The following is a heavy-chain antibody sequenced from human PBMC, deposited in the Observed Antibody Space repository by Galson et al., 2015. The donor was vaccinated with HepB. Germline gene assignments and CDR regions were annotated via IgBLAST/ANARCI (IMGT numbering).Heavy chain of an antibody. V-gene: IGHV3-23*01. Sequence: SLRLSCAASGFTFSNYAMSWVRQAPGKGLEWVSGISGSGANTYYADFVKGRFTISRDSSENTLHLHMNSLRVEDTAVYHCAKEGGDFGLRFTPGWDSWGQGTLVTVSS. D-gene: IGHD2-21*02. CDR2: ISGSGANT. CDR1: GFTFSNYA. J-gene: IGHJ5*01. CDR3: AKEGGDFGLRFTPGWDS.